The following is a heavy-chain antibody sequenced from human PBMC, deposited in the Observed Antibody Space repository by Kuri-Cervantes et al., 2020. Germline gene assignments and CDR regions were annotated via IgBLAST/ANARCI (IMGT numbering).Heavy chain of an antibody. J-gene: IGHJ6*02. CDR1: GDSISSAPYF. CDR2: IYYSRTT. V-gene: IGHV4-31*03. Sequence: SETLSLTCTVAGDSISSAPYFWSWIRQHPGKGLEWIGYIYYSRTTYYSPSLKSRVAISIDTSKNQFSLKLSSVTAADTAVYYCARAIAAAGYYYYGMDVWGQGTTVTVSS. CDR3: ARAIAAAGYYYYGMDV. D-gene: IGHD6-13*01.